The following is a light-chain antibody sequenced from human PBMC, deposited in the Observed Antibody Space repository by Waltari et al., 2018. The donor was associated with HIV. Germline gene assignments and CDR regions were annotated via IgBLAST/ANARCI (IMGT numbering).Light chain of an antibody. CDR3: HQYGSSPRT. J-gene: IGKJ1*01. CDR1: QSISSSY. V-gene: IGKV3-20*01. Sequence: EIVLTQSPGTLSLSPGVRATLSCWASQSISSSYLAWYQQKPGQAPRLLIYGASSRATGIPARFSGSGSGTDFTLTISRLEPEDFAVYYCHQYGSSPRTFGQGTKVEIK. CDR2: GAS.